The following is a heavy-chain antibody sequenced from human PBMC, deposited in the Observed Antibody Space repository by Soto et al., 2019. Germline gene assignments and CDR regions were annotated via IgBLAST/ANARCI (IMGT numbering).Heavy chain of an antibody. D-gene: IGHD1-1*01. J-gene: IGHJ4*02. CDR2: SSNSGTFS. CDR3: ARSGDNYNRLDY. Sequence: GGSLRLSCEVSGFTFSDYYISWIRQAPGKGLEWISYSSNSGTFSRYADSVKGRFSISRDNTKNLLYLQMNSLRAEDTAVYYCARSGDNYNRLDYWGQGTPVTVSS. CDR1: GFTFSDYY. V-gene: IGHV3-11*06.